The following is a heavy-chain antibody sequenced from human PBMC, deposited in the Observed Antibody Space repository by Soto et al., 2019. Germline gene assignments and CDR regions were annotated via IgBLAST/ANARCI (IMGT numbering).Heavy chain of an antibody. Sequence: PGGSLRLSCAASGFTFSSYWMHWVRQAPGKGLVWVSRINSDGSSTSYADSVKGRFTISRDNAKNTLYLQMNSLRAEDTAVYYCARGTISGTYYYDSSGYYSDYWGQGTLVTVSS. J-gene: IGHJ4*02. CDR3: ARGTISGTYYYDSSGYYSDY. CDR2: INSDGSST. V-gene: IGHV3-74*01. CDR1: GFTFSSYW. D-gene: IGHD3-22*01.